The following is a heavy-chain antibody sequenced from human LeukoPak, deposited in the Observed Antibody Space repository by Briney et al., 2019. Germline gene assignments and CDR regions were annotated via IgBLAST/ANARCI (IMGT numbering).Heavy chain of an antibody. CDR3: ARDLRVGYGSSDGFDY. J-gene: IGHJ4*02. D-gene: IGHD2-2*01. Sequence: GGSLRLSCAASGFTFSSYAMHWVRQAPGKGLEWVAVISYDGSNKYYADSVKGRFTMSRDNSKNTLYLQMNSLRAEDTAVYYCARDLRVGYGSSDGFDYWGQGTLVTVSS. CDR2: ISYDGSNK. V-gene: IGHV3-30*04. CDR1: GFTFSSYA.